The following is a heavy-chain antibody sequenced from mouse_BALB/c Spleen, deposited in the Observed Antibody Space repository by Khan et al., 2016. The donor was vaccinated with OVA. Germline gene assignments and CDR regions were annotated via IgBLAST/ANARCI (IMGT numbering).Heavy chain of an antibody. CDR1: GYSITSDYA. CDR3: ARVYGGDFAY. J-gene: IGHJ2*01. D-gene: IGHD1-1*02. Sequence: EVQLVESGPGLVKPSQSLSLTCTVTGYSITSDYAWNWIRQFPGNKLEWMGFISYSGNTNYNPSLKSRISITRDTSKHQFFLQLNSVTTEDTATYYCARVYGGDFAYWGQGTTLTVSS. V-gene: IGHV3-2*02. CDR2: ISYSGNT.